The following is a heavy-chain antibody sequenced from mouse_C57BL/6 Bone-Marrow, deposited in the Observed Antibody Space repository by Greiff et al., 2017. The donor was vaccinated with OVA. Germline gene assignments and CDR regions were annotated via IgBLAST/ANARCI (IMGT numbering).Heavy chain of an antibody. CDR2: IDPSDSYT. Sequence: QVQLQQPGAELVRPGTSVKLSCKASGYTFTSYWMHWVKQRPGQGLEWIGVIDPSDSYTNYNQKFKGKATLTVDTSSSSAYMQLSSLTSEDSAVYYCARSRGNYGSSSHWYFDVWGTGTTVTVSS. D-gene: IGHD1-1*01. CDR3: ARSRGNYGSSSHWYFDV. J-gene: IGHJ1*03. CDR1: GYTFTSYW. V-gene: IGHV1-59*01.